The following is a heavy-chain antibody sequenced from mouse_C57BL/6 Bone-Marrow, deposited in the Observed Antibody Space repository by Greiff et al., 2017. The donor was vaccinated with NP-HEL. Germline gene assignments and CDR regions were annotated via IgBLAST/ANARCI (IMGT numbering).Heavy chain of an antibody. J-gene: IGHJ2*01. CDR2: INPSTGGT. Sequence: SGPELVKPGASVKISCKASGYSFTGYYMNWVKQSPEKSLEWIGEINPSTGGTTYNQKFKAKATLTVDKSSSTAYMQLKSLTSEDSAVYFCARGGGGLDYWGQGTTLTVSS. D-gene: IGHD1-1*02. CDR3: ARGGGGLDY. V-gene: IGHV1-42*01. CDR1: GYSFTGYY.